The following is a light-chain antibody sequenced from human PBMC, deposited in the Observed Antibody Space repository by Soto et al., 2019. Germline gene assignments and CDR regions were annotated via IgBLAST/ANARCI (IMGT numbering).Light chain of an antibody. V-gene: IGLV8-61*01. CDR3: LLFMDSGISV. J-gene: IGLJ3*02. CDR2: NTY. CDR1: SGSVSTANY. Sequence: QSVVTQEPSFSVSPGETVTLTCGLTSGSVSTANYPSWYQQTPGQAPRTLIYNTYSRTSGVPDRFFGSLLGNKAALTITGAQADDESDYYCLLFMDSGISVFGGGTQLTVL.